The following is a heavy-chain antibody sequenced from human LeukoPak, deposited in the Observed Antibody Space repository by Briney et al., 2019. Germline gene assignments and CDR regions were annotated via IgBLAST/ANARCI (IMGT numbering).Heavy chain of an antibody. Sequence: PGGSLRLSCAAPGFTFSSYWMSWVRQAPGKGLEWVANIKQDGSEKYYVDSVKGRFTISRDNAKNSLYLQMNSLRAEDTAMYYCASVFPDILTGLDFDYWGQGTLVTVSS. CDR1: GFTFSSYW. CDR3: ASVFPDILTGLDFDY. CDR2: IKQDGSEK. D-gene: IGHD3-9*01. J-gene: IGHJ4*02. V-gene: IGHV3-7*01.